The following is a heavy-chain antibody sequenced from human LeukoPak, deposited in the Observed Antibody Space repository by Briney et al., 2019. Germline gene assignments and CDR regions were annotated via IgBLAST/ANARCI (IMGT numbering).Heavy chain of an antibody. J-gene: IGHJ6*03. V-gene: IGHV5-51*01. Sequence: GESLKISCKGSGYSFTSYWIGWVRQMPGKGLEWMGIIYPGDSDTRYSPSFQGQVTISADKSISTAYLKWSSLKASDTAMYYCARAGDSSGYYPYYYYYYMDVWGKGTTVTVSS. D-gene: IGHD3-22*01. CDR3: ARAGDSSGYYPYYYYYYMDV. CDR1: GYSFTSYW. CDR2: IYPGDSDT.